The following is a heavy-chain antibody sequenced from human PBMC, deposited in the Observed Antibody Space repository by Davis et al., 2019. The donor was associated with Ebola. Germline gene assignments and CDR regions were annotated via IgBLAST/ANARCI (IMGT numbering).Heavy chain of an antibody. CDR1: GFTFSSYS. Sequence: GESLKLSCAASGFTFSSYSMNWVRQAPGKGLEWVSYISSSSSTIYYADSVKGRFTISRDNAKNSLYLQMNSLRDEDTAVYYCARTDDFWSGALNYYYYYGMDVWGQGTTVTVSS. CDR3: ARTDDFWSGALNYYYYYGMDV. D-gene: IGHD3-3*01. CDR2: ISSSSSTI. V-gene: IGHV3-48*02. J-gene: IGHJ6*02.